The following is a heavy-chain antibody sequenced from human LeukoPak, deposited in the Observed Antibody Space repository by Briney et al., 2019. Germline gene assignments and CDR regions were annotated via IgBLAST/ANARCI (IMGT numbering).Heavy chain of an antibody. J-gene: IGHJ3*02. CDR2: MNPNSGNT. Sequence: SVKVSCKASGYTFTSYDINWVRQATGQGLEWMGWMNPNSGNTGYAQKLQGRVTITRNTSISTAYMELSSLRSEDTAVYYCARAIGAVDAFDIWAKGQWSPSLQ. D-gene: IGHD2-15*01. CDR3: ARAIGAVDAFDI. V-gene: IGHV1-8*03. CDR1: GYTFTSYD.